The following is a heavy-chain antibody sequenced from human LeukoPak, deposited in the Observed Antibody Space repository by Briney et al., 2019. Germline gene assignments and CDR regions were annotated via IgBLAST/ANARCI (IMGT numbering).Heavy chain of an antibody. V-gene: IGHV3-23*01. D-gene: IGHD2-21*01. Sequence: GGSLRLSCAASGFTFSTYAMSWVRQAPGKGLQWVSLISGSGDGAHYADSVKGRFTISRDNSKNTVYLQMTNLRAEDTAVYYCAKGHIQLRWFDYWGQGTLVTVSS. J-gene: IGHJ4*02. CDR3: AKGHIQLRWFDY. CDR2: ISGSGDGA. CDR1: GFTFSTYA.